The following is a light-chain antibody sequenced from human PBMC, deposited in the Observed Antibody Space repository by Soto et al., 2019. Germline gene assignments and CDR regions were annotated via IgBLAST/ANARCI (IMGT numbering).Light chain of an antibody. J-gene: IGKJ1*01. V-gene: IGKV1-5*03. CDR1: QSISRW. CDR2: QAS. CDR3: QQYNSAPT. Sequence: DIQMTQSPSTMYTSIGVRVTITCRARQSISRWLAWYQQKPGKAPKLLIYQASSLESGVPSRFSGSGSGTEFTLTISSLQPYDFATYFCQQYNSAPTFGQGTKVEIK.